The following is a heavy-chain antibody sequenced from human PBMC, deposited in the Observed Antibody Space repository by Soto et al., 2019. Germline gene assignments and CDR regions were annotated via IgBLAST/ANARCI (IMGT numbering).Heavy chain of an antibody. V-gene: IGHV1-69*13. D-gene: IGHD2-15*01. J-gene: IGHJ4*02. CDR2: IIPIFNTA. CDR1: GGTFGNYA. CDR3: ARRSCYSLTCYFDY. Sequence: GASVKVSCKASGGTFGNYAISWVRQAPGQGLEWMGGIIPIFNTANYAQKFQGRVTITADEFMSTAYMELSSLRSEDTAVYYCARRSCYSLTCYFDYWGQGTLVTVSS.